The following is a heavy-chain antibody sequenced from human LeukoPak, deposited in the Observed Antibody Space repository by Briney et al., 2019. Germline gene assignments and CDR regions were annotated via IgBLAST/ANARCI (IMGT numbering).Heavy chain of an antibody. J-gene: IGHJ6*02. Sequence: ASVKVSCKPSGYDFSIYTLNWVRQVPGQGPEWMGWMNTDTGKATYAQDFRGRFVFSFDSSASTAYLEITSLKAADTAVYYCAREEGGLDVWGQGTTVIVSS. V-gene: IGHV7-4-1*02. CDR3: AREEGGLDV. CDR2: MNTDTGKA. CDR1: GYDFSIYT.